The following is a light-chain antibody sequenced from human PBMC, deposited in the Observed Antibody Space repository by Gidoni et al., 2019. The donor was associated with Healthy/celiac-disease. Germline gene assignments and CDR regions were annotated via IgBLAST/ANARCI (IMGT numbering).Light chain of an antibody. Sequence: DIQMTQSPSSLSASVGDRVTITCRASQSISSYLNWYQQKPGKAPKLLIYAASSLQSGVPSRLSGSGSGTDFTLTISSLQPEDFATYYCKQSYSTPQTFGGGTKVEIK. J-gene: IGKJ4*01. CDR2: AAS. CDR1: QSISSY. V-gene: IGKV1-39*01. CDR3: KQSYSTPQT.